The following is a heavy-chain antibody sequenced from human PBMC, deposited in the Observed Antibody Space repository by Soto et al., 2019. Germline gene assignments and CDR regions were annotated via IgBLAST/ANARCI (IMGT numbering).Heavy chain of an antibody. CDR2: IDPSDSYT. V-gene: IGHV5-10-1*01. Sequence: GESLKISCKGSGYSFTSYWISWVRQMPGKGLEWMGRIDPSDSYTNYSPSFQVHVSISADKSISTAYLQWSGLKASDTVMYFCARHQLTYDILTGYYGMDVWGQGTTVTVSS. D-gene: IGHD3-9*01. CDR1: GYSFTSYW. CDR3: ARHQLTYDILTGYYGMDV. J-gene: IGHJ6*02.